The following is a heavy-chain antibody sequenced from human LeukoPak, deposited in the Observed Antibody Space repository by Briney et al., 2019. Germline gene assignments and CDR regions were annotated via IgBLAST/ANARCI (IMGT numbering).Heavy chain of an antibody. V-gene: IGHV2-5*01. Sequence: SGPTLVNPTQTLTLTCTFSGFSFSSGGVGVGWIRQPPGGALEWLGVIYENDEKLHSSSLQNRLSITKDTSRNRVVLTMANMDPVDTATYYCAHRHRGVASDIWGQGTMVTVSS. D-gene: IGHD2-15*01. CDR3: AHRHRGVASDI. CDR1: GFSFSSGGVG. CDR2: IYENDEK. J-gene: IGHJ3*02.